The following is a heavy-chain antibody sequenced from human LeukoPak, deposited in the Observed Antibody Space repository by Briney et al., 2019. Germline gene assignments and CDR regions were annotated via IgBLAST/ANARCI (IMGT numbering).Heavy chain of an antibody. CDR1: GFTFSSYA. Sequence: PGGSLRLSCSASGFTFSSYAMHWVRQAPGKGLEYVSAISPNGGSTYYADSVKGRFTVSGDNSKNTLYLQMSSLRAEDTAVYYCVTYGMTTVTTSDSWGQGTLVTVSS. V-gene: IGHV3-64D*06. D-gene: IGHD4-11*01. CDR3: VTYGMTTVTTSDS. J-gene: IGHJ4*02. CDR2: ISPNGGST.